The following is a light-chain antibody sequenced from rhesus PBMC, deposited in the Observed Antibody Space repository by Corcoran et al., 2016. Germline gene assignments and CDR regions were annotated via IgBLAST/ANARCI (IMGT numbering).Light chain of an antibody. Sequence: PGERATLSCRASQSVSTNLAWYHQKPGQAPKLLIYGASKRATGTPDSFSGSGCGTDFTLTISSLEPENVGVYYCQQDYAWPLAFGGGTKVELK. CDR3: QQDYAWPLA. CDR2: GAS. CDR1: QSVSTN. J-gene: IGKJ4*01. V-gene: IGKV3-35*01.